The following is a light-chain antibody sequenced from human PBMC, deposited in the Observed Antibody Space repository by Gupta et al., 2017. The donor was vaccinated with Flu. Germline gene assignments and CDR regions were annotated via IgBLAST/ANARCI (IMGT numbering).Light chain of an antibody. V-gene: IGLV4-69*01. Sequence: QLVLTHSPSASASLGASVKLTCTLSSGHINYAIAWHQQQPERAPRYLMKVNSDGSHNKGDGIPDRFSGSSSGAERFLIISSLQSEDEADYYCQTWATGIVFGGGTKLTVL. CDR2: VNSDGSH. CDR3: QTWATGIV. CDR1: SGHINYA. J-gene: IGLJ2*01.